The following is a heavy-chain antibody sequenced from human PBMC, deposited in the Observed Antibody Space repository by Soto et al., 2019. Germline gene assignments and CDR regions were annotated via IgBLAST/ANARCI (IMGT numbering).Heavy chain of an antibody. V-gene: IGHV2-5*02. CDR2: IYWDDDT. CDR3: EHSTTTVTWWFDP. J-gene: IGHJ5*02. D-gene: IGHD4-17*01. CDR1: GFSLTTRGVG. Sequence: QITLKESGPTLVKPTQTLTLTCTFSGFSLTTRGVGVGWIRQPPGKPLEWLALIYWDDDTRYSPSLKSRLAITKDTSKNQVVLTMSNIDPADTGTYFCEHSTTTVTWWFDPWGQGTLVTVSS.